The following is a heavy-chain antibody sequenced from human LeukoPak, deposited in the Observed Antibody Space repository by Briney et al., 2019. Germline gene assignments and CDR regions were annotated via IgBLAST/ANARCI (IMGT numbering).Heavy chain of an antibody. V-gene: IGHV4-4*02. CDR3: ARVWKYSSGWYADY. J-gene: IGHJ4*02. D-gene: IGHD6-19*01. CDR1: GGSISSSNW. Sequence: SETLSLTCAVSGGSISSSNWWSWVRQPPGKGLEWIGEIYHSGSTNYNPSLKSRVTISVDKSKNQFSLKLSSVTAADTAVYYCARVWKYSSGWYADYWGQGTLVTVSS. CDR2: IYHSGST.